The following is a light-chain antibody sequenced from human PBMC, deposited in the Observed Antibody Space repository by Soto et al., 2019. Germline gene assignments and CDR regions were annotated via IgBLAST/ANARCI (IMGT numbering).Light chain of an antibody. J-gene: IGKJ2*01. CDR1: QSISSKF. CDR2: IAS. V-gene: IGKV3-20*01. Sequence: EIVLTQSPGTLSLSPGDEATLSCRASQSISSKFLAWYQQKRGQAPRLLIYIASRRATVIPDRFSGGGSGTDFTITISRLEPEDFAVYYCQQYGSSPPYTFGQGTKLDI. CDR3: QQYGSSPPYT.